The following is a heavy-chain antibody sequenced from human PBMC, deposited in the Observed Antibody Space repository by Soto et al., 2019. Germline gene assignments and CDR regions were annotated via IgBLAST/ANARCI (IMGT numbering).Heavy chain of an antibody. CDR2: IYWNEDK. V-gene: IGHV2-5*01. CDR1: GFSLSTSGVG. J-gene: IGHJ5*02. Sequence: QITLKESGPTLLNPTQTLTLTCTFSGFSLSTSGVGVGWIRQPPGKALEWLAVIYWNEDKHFSPSLKSRLTIVKDTSKNQVVLTLTNVDPVDTATYYCVHRCYWFGGEDWFDPWGPGTLVTVSS. D-gene: IGHD3-10*01. CDR3: VHRCYWFGGEDWFDP.